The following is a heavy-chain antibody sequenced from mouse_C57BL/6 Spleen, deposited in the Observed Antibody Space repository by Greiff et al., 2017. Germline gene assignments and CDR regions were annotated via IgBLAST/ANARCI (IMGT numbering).Heavy chain of an antibody. V-gene: IGHV1-64*01. CDR2: IHPNSGST. D-gene: IGHD2-4*01. J-gene: IGHJ4*01. CDR1: GYTFTSYW. Sequence: QVQLQQPGAELVKPGASVKLSCKASGYTFTSYWMHWVKQRPGQGLEWIGMIHPNSGSTNYNEKFKSKATLTVDKSSRTAYMQLSSLTTEDSAVYYCARSLYDYDVDYDAMDYWGQGTSVTVSS. CDR3: ARSLYDYDVDYDAMDY.